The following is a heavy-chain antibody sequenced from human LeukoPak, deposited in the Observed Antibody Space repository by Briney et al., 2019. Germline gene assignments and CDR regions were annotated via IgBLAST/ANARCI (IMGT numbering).Heavy chain of an antibody. J-gene: IGHJ4*02. CDR2: IYYSGST. Sequence: SSETLSLTCTVSGGSISITTSYWAWIRQPPGKGLEWIASIYYSGSTYYHPSLKSRVTISVDTSKNQFSLKLSSVTAADTAVYYCARRTGYFDYWGQGTLVTVSS. V-gene: IGHV4-39*01. CDR3: ARRTGYFDY. CDR1: GGSISITTSY. D-gene: IGHD2-8*02.